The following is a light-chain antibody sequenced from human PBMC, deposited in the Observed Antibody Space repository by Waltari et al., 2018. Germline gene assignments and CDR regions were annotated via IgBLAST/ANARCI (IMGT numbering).Light chain of an antibody. J-gene: IGKJ1*01. Sequence: EIVLTQSPGALSLSPGERVTLSCRAGQSLSSSYLAWYQQIPGRAPRLLIYAASSRATGIPDRFSGGRSGTDFTLTISRLEPEDSVVYFCQQYGYSPWTFGQGTRVEIK. CDR1: QSLSSSY. V-gene: IGKV3-20*01. CDR3: QQYGYSPWT. CDR2: AAS.